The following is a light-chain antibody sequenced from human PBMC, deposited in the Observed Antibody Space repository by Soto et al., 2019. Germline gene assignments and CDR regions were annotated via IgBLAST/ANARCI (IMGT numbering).Light chain of an antibody. Sequence: NFMLTQPHSVSASPGETVTISCTGSSGRVAANFVHWFQQRPGSAPTIVIYDDNQRPSGVPDRFSGSIDRSSNSASLTIAGVKTEDGADYYCQSYERTKWVFGGGTQLTVL. V-gene: IGLV6-57*02. CDR3: QSYERTKWV. J-gene: IGLJ3*02. CDR2: DDN. CDR1: SGRVAANF.